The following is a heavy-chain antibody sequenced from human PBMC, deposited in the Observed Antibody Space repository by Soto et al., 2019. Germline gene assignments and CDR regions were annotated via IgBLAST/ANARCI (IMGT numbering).Heavy chain of an antibody. Sequence: ASVKVSCKASGGTFSSYAISWVRQAPGQGLEWMGGIIPIFGTANYAQKFQGRVTITADESTSTAYMELSSLRSEDTAVYYCAREARYCSDGSCYSDYWGQGTLVTVSS. CDR3: AREARYCSDGSCYSDY. D-gene: IGHD2-15*01. J-gene: IGHJ4*02. CDR2: IIPIFGTA. V-gene: IGHV1-69*13. CDR1: GGTFSSYA.